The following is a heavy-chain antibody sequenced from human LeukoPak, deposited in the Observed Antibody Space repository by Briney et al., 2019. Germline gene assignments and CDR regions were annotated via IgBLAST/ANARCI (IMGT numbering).Heavy chain of an antibody. CDR3: ARDYGSGKIGYYYGMDV. D-gene: IGHD3-10*01. CDR1: GFTFSSYS. J-gene: IGHJ6*04. V-gene: IGHV3-21*01. Sequence: GRSLRLSCAASGFTFSSYSMNWVRQAPGKVLEWVSSISSSSSYIYYADSVKGRFTISRDNAKNSLYLQMNSLRAEDTAVYYCARDYGSGKIGYYYGMDVWGKGTTVTVSS. CDR2: ISSSSSYI.